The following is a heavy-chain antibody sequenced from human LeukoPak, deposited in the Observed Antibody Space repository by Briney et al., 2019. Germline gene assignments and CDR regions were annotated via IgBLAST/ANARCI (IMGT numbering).Heavy chain of an antibody. V-gene: IGHV3-23*01. CDR2: ISGSGGTT. J-gene: IGHJ4*02. Sequence: GGSLRLSCAASGFIFCTYDMSWLRQAPGKGLVWGSGISGSGGTTYDADSVKGRFTISRDNSKNTLYLQMNSLRAEDTAVYYCAKDRGGYCSGGSCQGAFHYWGQGTLVTVSS. D-gene: IGHD2-15*01. CDR1: GFIFCTYD. CDR3: AKDRGGYCSGGSCQGAFHY.